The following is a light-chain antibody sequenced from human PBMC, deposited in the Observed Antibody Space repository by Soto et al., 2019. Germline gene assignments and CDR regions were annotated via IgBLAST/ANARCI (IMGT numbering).Light chain of an antibody. CDR3: QQYEGYPWT. J-gene: IGKJ1*01. V-gene: IGKV1-5*03. CDR1: QRISNW. CDR2: KAS. Sequence: DIQMTQSPSTLSASVGDRVSITCRASQRISNWLAWYQQKPGKAPDLLIYKASSLQTGVPSRFSGSGSGTEFTLTISSLQPDDFATYYCQQYEGYPWTFGQGTKVEI.